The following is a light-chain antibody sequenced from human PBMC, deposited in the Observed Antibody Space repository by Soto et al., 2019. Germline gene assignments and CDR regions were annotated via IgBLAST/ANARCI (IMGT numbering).Light chain of an antibody. CDR1: QSVGSN. CDR2: DTS. Sequence: EIVMTQSAATLSVSPGERATLSCSASQSVGSNLAWYQQKPGQAPRLLIYDTSTRATGIPARFSGSGSGTEFTLTISSLQSEDFAVYYCQQYDNWPLTFGGGTKVEIK. CDR3: QQYDNWPLT. J-gene: IGKJ4*01. V-gene: IGKV3-15*01.